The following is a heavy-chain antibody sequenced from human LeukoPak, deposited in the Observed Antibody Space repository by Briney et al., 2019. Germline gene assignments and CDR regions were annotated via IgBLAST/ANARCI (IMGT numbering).Heavy chain of an antibody. D-gene: IGHD6-19*01. V-gene: IGHV4-34*01. CDR2: NNDSGST. J-gene: IGHJ6*03. Sequence: SETLSLTCGVYGGSFSGHYWSWIRQPPGKGLEWIGENNDSGSTNYNPSLKSRVTISADTSKNHFSLELRSVTAADTAVYYCARGRRQWLVPPSDYYFYMDVWGKGTTVTVSS. CDR3: ARGRRQWLVPPSDYYFYMDV. CDR1: GGSFSGHY.